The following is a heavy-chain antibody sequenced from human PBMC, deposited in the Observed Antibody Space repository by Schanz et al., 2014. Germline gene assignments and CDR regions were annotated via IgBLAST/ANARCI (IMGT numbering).Heavy chain of an antibody. Sequence: QVQLVQSGAEVKKPGASVKVSCKASGYTFTSHGISWVRQAPGQGLEWMGWITAYNGDTNYALKLQGRVTMTRNTSISTAYMELSSLRSEDTAVYYCARLGTGMAVAGSVIDSYYYYMDVWGEGTTVTVSS. CDR2: ITAYNGDT. V-gene: IGHV1-18*01. CDR3: ARLGTGMAVAGSVIDSYYYYMDV. J-gene: IGHJ6*03. CDR1: GYTFTSHG. D-gene: IGHD6-19*01.